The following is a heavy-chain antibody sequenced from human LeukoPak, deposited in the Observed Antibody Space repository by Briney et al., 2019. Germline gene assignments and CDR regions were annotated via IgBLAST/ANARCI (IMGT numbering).Heavy chain of an antibody. Sequence: ASVKVSCKASGYTFTGYYMHWVRQAPGQGLEWMGWINPNSGGTNYAQKSQGRVTMTRDTSISTAYMELSRLRSDDTAVYYCARGGIVPDANDAFDIWGQGTMVTVSS. J-gene: IGHJ3*02. CDR2: INPNSGGT. CDR3: ARGGIVPDANDAFDI. D-gene: IGHD2-2*01. CDR1: GYTFTGYY. V-gene: IGHV1-2*02.